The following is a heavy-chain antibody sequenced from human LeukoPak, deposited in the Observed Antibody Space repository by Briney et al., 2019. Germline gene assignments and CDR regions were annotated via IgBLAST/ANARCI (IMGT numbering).Heavy chain of an antibody. Sequence: GGSLRLSCAASGFTFSSYGMHWVRQAPGKGLEWVAVISYDGSNKYYADSVKGRFTISRDNSKNTLYLQMNSLRAEDTAVYYCAKTKGINDYWGQGTLVTVSS. CDR1: GFTFSSYG. V-gene: IGHV3-30*18. J-gene: IGHJ4*02. CDR2: ISYDGSNK. D-gene: IGHD2-15*01. CDR3: AKTKGINDY.